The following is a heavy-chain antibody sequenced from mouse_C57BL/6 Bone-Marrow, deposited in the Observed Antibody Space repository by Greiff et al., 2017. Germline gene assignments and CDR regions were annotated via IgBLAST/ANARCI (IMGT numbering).Heavy chain of an antibody. CDR1: GYTFTDYE. Sequence: QVQLKQSGAELVRPGASVTLSCKASGYTFTDYEMHWVKQTPVHGLEWIGAIDPETGGTAYNQKFKGKAILTADKSSSTAYMELRSLTSEDSAVYYCTRSLFDYWGQGTTLTVSS. V-gene: IGHV1-15*01. CDR2: IDPETGGT. J-gene: IGHJ2*01. CDR3: TRSLFDY.